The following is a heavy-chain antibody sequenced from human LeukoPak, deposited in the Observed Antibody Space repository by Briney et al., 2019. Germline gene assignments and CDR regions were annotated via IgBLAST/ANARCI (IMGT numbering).Heavy chain of an antibody. D-gene: IGHD3-3*01. V-gene: IGHV3-30*03. J-gene: IGHJ6*02. CDR3: ARLSPDYDFWSGYPNYYYYGMDV. CDR2: ISYDGSNK. Sequence: PGGSLRLSCAASGFTFSSYGMHWVRQAPGKGLEWVAVISYDGSNKYYADSVKGRFTISRDNSKNTLYLQMNSLRAEDTAVYYCARLSPDYDFWSGYPNYYYYGMDVWGQGTTVTVSS. CDR1: GFTFSSYG.